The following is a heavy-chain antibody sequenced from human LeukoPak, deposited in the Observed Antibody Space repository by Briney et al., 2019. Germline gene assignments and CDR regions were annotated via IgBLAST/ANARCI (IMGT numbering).Heavy chain of an antibody. V-gene: IGHV3-23*01. Sequence: GGSLRLSCAASGFTFSNAWMSWVRQAPGKGLEWVSAISGSGGSTYYADSVKGRFTISRDNSKNTLYLQMNSLRAEDTAVYYCAEDAASSRGYYFDYWGQGTLVTVSS. CDR1: GFTFSNAW. J-gene: IGHJ4*02. CDR2: ISGSGGST. CDR3: AEDAASSRGYYFDY. D-gene: IGHD6-25*01.